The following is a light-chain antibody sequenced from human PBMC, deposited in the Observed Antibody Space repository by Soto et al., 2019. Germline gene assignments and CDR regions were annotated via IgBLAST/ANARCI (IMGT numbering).Light chain of an antibody. CDR3: QTYDSSLSGLFV. Sequence: QSVLTQPPSVSGAPGQRVTIACTGSSSNIGAGYDVHWYQQLPGTAPKLLIFGNGNRPSGVPDRFSGSKSDTSASLAITGLQAEDEADYYCQTYDSSLSGLFVFGTWTKVTVL. J-gene: IGLJ1*01. CDR1: SSNIGAGYD. CDR2: GNG. V-gene: IGLV1-40*01.